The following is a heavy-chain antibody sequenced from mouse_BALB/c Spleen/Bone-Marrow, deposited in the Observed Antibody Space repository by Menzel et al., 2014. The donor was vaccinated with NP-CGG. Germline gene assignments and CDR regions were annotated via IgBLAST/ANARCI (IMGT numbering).Heavy chain of an antibody. Sequence: EVQLVEPGGGLVQPGGSMKLSCVASGSTFSNYWMNWVRQSPEKGLEWVAEIRLKSNNYATDYAESVKGRFSISRDDSKSSVYLQMNNLRAEDTGIYYCARRIYCGYCFDYWGQGTTLTVSS. CDR3: ARRIYCGYCFDY. D-gene: IGHD1-1*01. V-gene: IGHV6-6*02. CDR1: GSTFSNYW. J-gene: IGHJ2*01. CDR2: IRLKSNNYAT.